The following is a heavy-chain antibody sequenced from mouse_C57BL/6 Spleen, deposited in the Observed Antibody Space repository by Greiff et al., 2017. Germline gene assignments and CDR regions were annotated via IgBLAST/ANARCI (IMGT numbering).Heavy chain of an antibody. CDR1: GYTFTSYW. J-gene: IGHJ2*01. V-gene: IGHV1-5*01. Sequence: EVQLQQSGTVLARPGASVKMSCKTSGYTFTSYWMHWVKQRPGQGLEWIGAIYPGNSDTSYNQKFKGKAKLTAVTSASTAYMELRSLTNEDSAVYYCTREGTTVVAHFDYWGQGTTLTVSS. CDR2: IYPGNSDT. CDR3: TREGTTVVAHFDY. D-gene: IGHD1-1*01.